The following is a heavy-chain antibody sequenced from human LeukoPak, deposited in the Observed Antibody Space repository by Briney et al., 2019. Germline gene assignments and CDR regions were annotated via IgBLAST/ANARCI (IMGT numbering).Heavy chain of an antibody. CDR1: GGFISSHY. V-gene: IGHV4-59*11. Sequence: PSETLSLTCTVSGGFISSHYCTWIRQSPVKGLEWIGDISNSGGTSYNPSLKSRVTISIDTSKNQFSLKLSSVTAADTAVYYCARDAGIAARRRLGGHAFDIWGQGTMVTVSS. CDR2: ISNSGGT. D-gene: IGHD6-6*01. CDR3: ARDAGIAARRRLGGHAFDI. J-gene: IGHJ3*02.